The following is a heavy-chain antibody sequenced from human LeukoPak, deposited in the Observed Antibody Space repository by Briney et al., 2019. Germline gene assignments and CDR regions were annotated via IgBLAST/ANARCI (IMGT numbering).Heavy chain of an antibody. J-gene: IGHJ4*02. Sequence: SETLSLTCTVSGYSISSGYYWGWIRQPPGKGLEWIGSIYHSGRTYYNSSLNSRVTMSVDTSKNQFSLRLSSVTAADTAVYYCARVSSTVAVHYWGQGTLVTVSS. D-gene: IGHD4-23*01. CDR3: ARVSSTVAVHY. V-gene: IGHV4-38-2*02. CDR2: IYHSGRT. CDR1: GYSISSGYY.